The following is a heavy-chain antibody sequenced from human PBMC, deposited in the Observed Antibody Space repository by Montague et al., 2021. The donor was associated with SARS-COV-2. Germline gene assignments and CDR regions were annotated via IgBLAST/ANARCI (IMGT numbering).Heavy chain of an antibody. Sequence: SETLSLTCSVSGVSISSGSYYWSWVRQPPGKGLEWIGYVYHTGSTNYNPSLKSRVTLSIDTSKNQFSLNLTSVTAADTAVYYRVREKYYFDDSGSKWGQGTLVSV. D-gene: IGHD3-22*01. CDR3: VREKYYFDDSGSK. CDR1: GVSISSGSYY. V-gene: IGHV4-61*01. CDR2: VYHTGST. J-gene: IGHJ4*02.